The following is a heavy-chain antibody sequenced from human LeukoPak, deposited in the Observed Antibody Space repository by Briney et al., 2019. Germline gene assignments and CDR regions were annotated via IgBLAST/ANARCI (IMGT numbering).Heavy chain of an antibody. Sequence: GGSLILSCAGSGFTFSSYTVTWVRRAPGKGLEWVSSISGSGRTTNYPDSVKGRFTISRDNSKNTVSLHMNSLRAEDTALYYCVKERRASTVTDYGMDVWGQGTTVTVSS. J-gene: IGHJ6*02. CDR1: GFTFSSYT. D-gene: IGHD4-17*01. CDR2: ISGSGRTT. CDR3: VKERRASTVTDYGMDV. V-gene: IGHV3-23*01.